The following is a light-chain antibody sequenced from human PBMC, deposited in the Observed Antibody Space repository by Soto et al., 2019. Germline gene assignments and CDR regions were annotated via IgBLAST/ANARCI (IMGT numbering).Light chain of an antibody. CDR1: RSVTPY. V-gene: IGKV1-5*01. Sequence: DIQMTQSPSSLSASVGDRVTITCRASRSVTPYLNWYQQKPGKAPKLLIYGMSNLQSGVPSRFSASGSGTDFTLTISSLQPDDFATYYCQQYNSYSRTCGRGTKVEIK. CDR2: GMS. J-gene: IGKJ1*01. CDR3: QQYNSYSRT.